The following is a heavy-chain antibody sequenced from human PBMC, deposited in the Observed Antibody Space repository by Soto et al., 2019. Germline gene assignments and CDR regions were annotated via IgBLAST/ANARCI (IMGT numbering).Heavy chain of an antibody. CDR1: GGSFSGYY. Sequence: SETLSLTCAVYGGSFSGYYWSWIRQPPGKGLEWIGEINQSGSTNYNPSLKSRVTISVGTSKNQFSLELSSVTAADTAVYYCASLGGSGGWFDHWGQGVLVTVSS. J-gene: IGHJ5*02. CDR3: ASLGGSGGWFDH. V-gene: IGHV4-34*01. CDR2: INQSGST. D-gene: IGHD6-19*01.